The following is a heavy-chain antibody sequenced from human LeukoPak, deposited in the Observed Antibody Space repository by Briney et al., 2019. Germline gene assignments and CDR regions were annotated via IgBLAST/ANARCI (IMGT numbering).Heavy chain of an antibody. CDR2: IIPILGIA. J-gene: IGHJ6*03. CDR3: ASETFYSSGLLAYYYYYMDV. D-gene: IGHD6-19*01. Sequence: SVKVSCKASGGTFSSYAISRVRQAPGQGLEWMGRIIPILGIANYAQKLQGRVTITADKSTSTAYMELSSLRSENTAVYYCASETFYSSGLLAYYYYYMDVWGKGTTVTVSS. CDR1: GGTFSSYA. V-gene: IGHV1-69*04.